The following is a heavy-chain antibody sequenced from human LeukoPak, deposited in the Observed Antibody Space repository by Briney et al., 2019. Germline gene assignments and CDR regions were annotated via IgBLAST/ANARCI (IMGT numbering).Heavy chain of an antibody. J-gene: IGHJ6*03. Sequence: GGSLRLSCAASGFTFSSYGMHWVRQAPGKGLEWVAFIRYDGSNKYYADSVKGRFTISRDNSKNTLYLQMNSLRVEDTAVYYCAKVAVAVTYYYYYMDVWGKGTTVTVSS. CDR2: IRYDGSNK. D-gene: IGHD6-19*01. CDR3: AKVAVAVTYYYYYMDV. CDR1: GFTFSSYG. V-gene: IGHV3-30*02.